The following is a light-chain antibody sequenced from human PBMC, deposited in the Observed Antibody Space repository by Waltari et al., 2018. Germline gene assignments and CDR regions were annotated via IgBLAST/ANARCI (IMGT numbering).Light chain of an antibody. V-gene: IGLV3-25*03. CDR2: KDT. J-gene: IGLJ3*02. CDR1: ELPKKF. Sequence: SYEVTQPPSVSVSPGQTARITCSGDELPKKFAYWYQQKPGQAPLLVIYKDTERPSGIPERFSGSSSGTTVTLTISGVQAEDEADYYCQSADSSGTYWVFGGGTKLTVL. CDR3: QSADSSGTYWV.